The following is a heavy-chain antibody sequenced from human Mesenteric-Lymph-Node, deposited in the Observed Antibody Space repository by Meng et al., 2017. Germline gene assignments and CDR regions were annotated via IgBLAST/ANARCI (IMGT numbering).Heavy chain of an antibody. CDR1: GFTFSSYS. J-gene: IGHJ4*02. CDR2: ISSSSSYI. Sequence: GGSLRLSCAASGFTFSSYSMNWVRQAPGKGLEWVSSISSSSSYIYYADSVKGRFTISRDNSENTVYLQMNSLRAEDTAVYFCATSNHYYTSGNYYKIPSEFDYWGQGTLVTVSS. D-gene: IGHD3-10*01. CDR3: ATSNHYYTSGNYYKIPSEFDY. V-gene: IGHV3-21*01.